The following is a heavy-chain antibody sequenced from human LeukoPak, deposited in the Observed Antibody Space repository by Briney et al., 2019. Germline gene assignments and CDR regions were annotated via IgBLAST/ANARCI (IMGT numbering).Heavy chain of an antibody. V-gene: IGHV3-53*04. Sequence: GGSLILSCAASGFTVSSNYMSWVRQAPGKGLEWVSVIYSGGSTYYADSVKGRFTISRHNSKNTLYLQMNSLRAEDTAVYYCARRGTRYYYYYGMDVWGQGTTVTVSS. CDR1: GFTVSSNY. J-gene: IGHJ6*02. D-gene: IGHD1-1*01. CDR3: ARRGTRYYYYYGMDV. CDR2: IYSGGST.